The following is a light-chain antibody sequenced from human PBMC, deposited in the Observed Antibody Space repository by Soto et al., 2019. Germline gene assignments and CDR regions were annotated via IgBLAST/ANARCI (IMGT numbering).Light chain of an antibody. CDR2: GAS. CDR3: QQFHTRHPWT. CDR1: QSVSRN. J-gene: IGKJ1*01. Sequence: EIVMTQSPATLSVSPGERATLSCRASQSVSRNLAWYQQKPGQAPRLLIYGASTRATDIPARFSGSGSGTEFTLTISSLQSEDFSVYYCQQFHTRHPWTFGQGTKVEVK. V-gene: IGKV3-15*01.